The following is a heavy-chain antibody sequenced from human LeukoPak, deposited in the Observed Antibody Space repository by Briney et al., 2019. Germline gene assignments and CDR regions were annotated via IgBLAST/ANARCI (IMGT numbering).Heavy chain of an antibody. Sequence: SVKVSCKASGGTFISYAISWVRQAPGQGLEWMGGIIPISGTANYAQKFQGRGTITTDESTSTAYMELSSLRSEDTAVYYCARGRKSMVRGVHFDYWGQGTLVTVSS. V-gene: IGHV1-69*05. D-gene: IGHD3-10*01. J-gene: IGHJ4*02. CDR3: ARGRKSMVRGVHFDY. CDR1: GGTFISYA. CDR2: IIPISGTA.